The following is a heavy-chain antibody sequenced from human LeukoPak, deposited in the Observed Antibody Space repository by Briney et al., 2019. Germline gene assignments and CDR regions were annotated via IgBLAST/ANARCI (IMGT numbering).Heavy chain of an antibody. Sequence: SETLSLTCAVYGGSFSGYYWSWIRQPPGKGLEWIGEINHSGSTYYNPSLKSRVTISVDTSKNQFSLKLSSVTAADTAVYYCARGFGYDILTGSLADHPPPHLFDPWGQGTLVTVSS. J-gene: IGHJ5*02. V-gene: IGHV4-34*01. D-gene: IGHD3-9*01. CDR3: ARGFGYDILTGSLADHPPPHLFDP. CDR2: INHSGST. CDR1: GGSFSGYY.